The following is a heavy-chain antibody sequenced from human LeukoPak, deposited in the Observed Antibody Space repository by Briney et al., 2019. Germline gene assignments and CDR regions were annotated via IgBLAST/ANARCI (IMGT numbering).Heavy chain of an antibody. CDR2: IYSDGSST. J-gene: IGHJ4*02. Sequence: PGGSLRLSCAASGFTFSTSWMHWVRQAPGKGLVWVSRIYSDGSSTTYAGSVKGRFTISRDNASNTLYLQMDSLGADDTALYYCARGGSTWLDSWGQGTLVTVSS. D-gene: IGHD6-13*01. V-gene: IGHV3-74*03. CDR1: GFTFSTSW. CDR3: ARGGSTWLDS.